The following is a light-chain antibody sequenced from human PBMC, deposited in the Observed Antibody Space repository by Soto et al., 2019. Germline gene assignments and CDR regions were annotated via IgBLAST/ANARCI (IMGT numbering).Light chain of an antibody. V-gene: IGKV1-13*02. CDR1: QGISSA. CDR3: QHFSSYPLT. CDR2: DAS. Sequence: AIQLTQSPSSLSASAGDRVTITCRASQGISSALAWYQQEPGKPPKLLIYDASTLQGGVSPRFSGSGSGTDFTLTISSLQPEDFTTYYCQHFSSYPLTFGGGTKVEI. J-gene: IGKJ4*01.